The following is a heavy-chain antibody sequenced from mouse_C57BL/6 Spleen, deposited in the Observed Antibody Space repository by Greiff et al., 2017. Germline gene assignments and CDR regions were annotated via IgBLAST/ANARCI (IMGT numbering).Heavy chain of an antibody. CDR3: ARKGTTVVDPFAY. D-gene: IGHD1-1*01. CDR2: IHPNSGST. V-gene: IGHV1-64*01. J-gene: IGHJ3*01. Sequence: VQLQQPGAELVKPGASVKLSCKASGYTFTSYWMHWVKQRPGQGLEWIGMIHPNSGSTNYNEKFKSKATLTVDKSSSTAYMQLSSLTSEDSAVYYCARKGTTVVDPFAYWGQGTLVTVSA. CDR1: GYTFTSYW.